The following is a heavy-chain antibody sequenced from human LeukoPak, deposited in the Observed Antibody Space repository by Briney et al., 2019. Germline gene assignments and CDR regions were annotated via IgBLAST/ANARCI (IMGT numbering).Heavy chain of an antibody. CDR2: ISGSGGST. CDR3: VKGIAAAGDY. Sequence: GGSLRLSCAASGFTFSSYAMSWVRQAPGKGLEWVSAISGSGGSTYYADSVKGRFTISRDNSKNTLYLQMSSLRAEDTAVYYCVKGIAAAGDYWGQGTLVTVSS. J-gene: IGHJ4*02. D-gene: IGHD6-13*01. V-gene: IGHV3-23*01. CDR1: GFTFSSYA.